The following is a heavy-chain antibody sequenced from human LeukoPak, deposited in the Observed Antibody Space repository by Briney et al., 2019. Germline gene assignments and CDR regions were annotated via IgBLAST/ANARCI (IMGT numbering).Heavy chain of an antibody. CDR3: ARASHSSGFRRIDY. D-gene: IGHD6-19*01. J-gene: IGHJ4*02. Sequence: GASVKVSCKASGYTFTGYYMHWVRQAPGQGLEWMGWINPNSGGTNYAQKFQGRVTMTRDTSISTAYMELSRLRSDDTAVYYCARASHSSGFRRIDYWGQGTLVTVSS. CDR1: GYTFTGYY. CDR2: INPNSGGT. V-gene: IGHV1-2*02.